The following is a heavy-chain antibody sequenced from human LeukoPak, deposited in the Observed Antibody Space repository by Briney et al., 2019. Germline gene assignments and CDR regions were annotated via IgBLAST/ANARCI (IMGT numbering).Heavy chain of an antibody. CDR3: ARDAEDPRLW. J-gene: IGHJ4*02. CDR1: GFTLTNYE. CDR2: ISSSGTTI. Sequence: GGSLRLSCAASGFTLTNYEMAWVRQAPGKGLEWVSYISSSGTTIYYADSVKGRFTISRDNAKNSLYLQMNSLRAEDTAVYYCARDAEDPRLWWGQGTLVTVSS. D-gene: IGHD4/OR15-4a*01. V-gene: IGHV3-48*03.